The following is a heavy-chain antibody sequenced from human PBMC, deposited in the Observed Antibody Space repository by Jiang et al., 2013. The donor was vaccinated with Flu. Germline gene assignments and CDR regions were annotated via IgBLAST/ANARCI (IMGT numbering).Heavy chain of an antibody. CDR1: EYTFTRYY. CDR2: INPSGGST. J-gene: IGHJ4*02. CDR3: ARGTYSSSSLIDY. Sequence: SVKVNVARHLEYTFTRYYMHWVATGPVGQGTLSGWEVINPSGGSTSYAQKFQGRVTMTRDTSTSTVYMELSSLRSEDTAVYYCARGTYSSSSLIDYWGQGTLVTVSS. D-gene: IGHD6-6*01. V-gene: IGHV1-46*01.